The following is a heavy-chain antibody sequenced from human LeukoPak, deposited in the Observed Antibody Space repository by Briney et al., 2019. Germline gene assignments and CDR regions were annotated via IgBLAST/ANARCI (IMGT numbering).Heavy chain of an antibody. V-gene: IGHV3-9*03. CDR3: AKQGDSSSWNWFDP. CDR1: GFTFDDYA. J-gene: IGHJ5*02. D-gene: IGHD6-13*01. CDR2: ISWNSGSI. Sequence: GGSLRLSCAASGFTFDDYAMHWVRQAPGKGLEWVSGISWNSGSIGYADSVKGRFTISRDNAKNSLYLQMNGLRAEDMALYYCAKQGDSSSWNWFDPWGQGTLVTVSS.